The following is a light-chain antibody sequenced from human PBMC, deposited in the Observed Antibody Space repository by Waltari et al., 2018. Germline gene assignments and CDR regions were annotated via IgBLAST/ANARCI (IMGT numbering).Light chain of an antibody. CDR3: QQYNNWPYT. CDR1: QSVGSN. V-gene: IGKV3-15*01. CDR2: SAS. J-gene: IGKJ2*01. Sequence: LSVSPGERGTLSCRASQSVGSNLAWYQQKPGQAPRLLIYSASSRATGIPARFSGSGSGTEFTLTISSMQSEDFAVYYCQQYNNWPYTFGQGTKLEIK.